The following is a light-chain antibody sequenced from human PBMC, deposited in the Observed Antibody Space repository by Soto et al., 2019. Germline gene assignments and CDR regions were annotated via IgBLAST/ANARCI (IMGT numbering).Light chain of an antibody. V-gene: IGKV3-15*01. CDR1: QSVRSN. CDR2: DAS. Sequence: VLTQSPGTLSLSPVEIATLSFSASQSVRSNLAWYQQKPGQPPRLLIYDASTRATRIPSRFSGSGSGTEFTLTISSLQSEDFAVYYCQQYDNWPRTFGQGTKVDIK. CDR3: QQYDNWPRT. J-gene: IGKJ1*01.